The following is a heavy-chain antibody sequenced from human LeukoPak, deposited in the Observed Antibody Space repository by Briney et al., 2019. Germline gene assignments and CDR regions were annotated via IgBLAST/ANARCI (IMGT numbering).Heavy chain of an antibody. CDR2: INPNSGGT. CDR3: ARGNDYGDYGGGY. V-gene: IGHV1-2*04. CDR1: GYTFTGYY. J-gene: IGHJ4*02. D-gene: IGHD4-17*01. Sequence: ASVKVSCKASGYTFTGYYMHWVRQAPGQGLEWMGWINPNSGGTNYAQKFQGWVTMTRDTSISTAYMELSRLRSDDTAVYYCARGNDYGDYGGGYWGQGTLVTVSS.